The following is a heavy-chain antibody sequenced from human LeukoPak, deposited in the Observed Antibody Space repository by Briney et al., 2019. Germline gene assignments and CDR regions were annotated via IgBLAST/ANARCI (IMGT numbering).Heavy chain of an antibody. CDR1: GGSFCGYY. J-gene: IGHJ3*02. Sequence: SETLSLTCAVYGGSFCGYYWSWIRQPPGKGLEWIGEINHSGSTNYNPSLKSRVTISEHTSNNQFSLKLSSVTAADTAVYYCAGGPRGDYDIWSGNAFDIWGQGTMVTVSS. D-gene: IGHD3-3*01. V-gene: IGHV4-34*01. CDR2: INHSGST. CDR3: AGGPRGDYDIWSGNAFDI.